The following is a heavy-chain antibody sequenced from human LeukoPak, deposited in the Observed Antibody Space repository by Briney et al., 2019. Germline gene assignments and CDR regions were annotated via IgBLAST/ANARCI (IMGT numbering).Heavy chain of an antibody. D-gene: IGHD5-24*01. CDR1: GGPISSHY. V-gene: IGHV4-59*11. J-gene: IGHJ6*03. CDR3: ASVSNRWDYYYSYMAV. Sequence: ASETVSLTCTVSGGPISSHYWSWIPQPPGKGLVGIGYIYYSRNTNHNPSLESLLTISVEMSKNQFSLKLSPVTAADTSVYYCASVSNRWDYYYSYMAVWGKGTTVTVSS. CDR2: IYYSRNT.